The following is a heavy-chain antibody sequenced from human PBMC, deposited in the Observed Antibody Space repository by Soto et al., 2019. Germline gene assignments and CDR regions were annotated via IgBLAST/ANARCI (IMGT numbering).Heavy chain of an antibody. CDR3: ARDSSGSEMAVTAFDI. CDR1: GGSISSGGYY. Sequence: QVQLQESGPGLVKPSQTLSLTCTVSGGSISSGGYYWSWIRQHPGKGLEWIGYIYYSGSTYYNPSLKSRVTRSVDTLKNXFSLKLSSVTAADTAVYYCARDSSGSEMAVTAFDIWGQGTMVTVSS. J-gene: IGHJ3*02. D-gene: IGHD2-21*02. V-gene: IGHV4-31*03. CDR2: IYYSGST.